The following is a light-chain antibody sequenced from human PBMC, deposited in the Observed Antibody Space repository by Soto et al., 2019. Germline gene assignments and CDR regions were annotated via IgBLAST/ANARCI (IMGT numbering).Light chain of an antibody. V-gene: IGLV2-14*01. Sequence: QAALTQHASVSGSPGQSITISCTGSSSDVGAYKYVSWFQQHPGKAPKLIIYEVSNRPSGVSDRFSGSKSGNTAPLTISGLQAEDEADCHCSSYTTTTAWVFGGGTKVTVL. CDR1: SSDVGAYKY. J-gene: IGLJ3*02. CDR3: SSYTTTTAWV. CDR2: EVS.